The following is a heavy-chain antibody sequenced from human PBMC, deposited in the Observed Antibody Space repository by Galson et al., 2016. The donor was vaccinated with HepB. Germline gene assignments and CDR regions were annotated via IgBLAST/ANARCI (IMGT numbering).Heavy chain of an antibody. V-gene: IGHV3-21*01. CDR3: ARDWGPSKPGMDV. CDR1: GFTFSSYS. Sequence: SLRLSCAASGFTFSSYSMNWVRQAPGKGLGWVSSISSSSSYIYYADSVKGRFTISRDNAKDSLYLQMNSLRAEDTAAYYCARDWGPSKPGMDVWGQGTTVTVSS. J-gene: IGHJ6*02. D-gene: IGHD3-16*01. CDR2: ISSSSSYI.